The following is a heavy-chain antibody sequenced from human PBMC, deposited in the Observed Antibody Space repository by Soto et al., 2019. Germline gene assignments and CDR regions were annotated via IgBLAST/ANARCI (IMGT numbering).Heavy chain of an antibody. CDR2: INHSGST. Sequence: PSETLSLTCAVYGGSFSGYYWSWIRQPPGKGLEWIGEINHSGSTNYNPSLKSRVTISVDTSKNQFSLKLSSVTAADTAVYYCARRPFWSMVRGVNRYYYYYGRDVWGQGTTGTVS. V-gene: IGHV4-34*01. CDR1: GGSFSGYY. CDR3: ARRPFWSMVRGVNRYYYYYGRDV. D-gene: IGHD3-10*01. J-gene: IGHJ6*02.